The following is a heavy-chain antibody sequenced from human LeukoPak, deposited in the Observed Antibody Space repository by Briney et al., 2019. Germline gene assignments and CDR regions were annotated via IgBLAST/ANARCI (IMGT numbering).Heavy chain of an antibody. CDR2: IDTSGST. CDR1: GGSISSYY. Sequence: PSETLSLTCTVSGGSISSYYWSWIRQPPGKGLEWIGYIDTSGSTNYNPSLKSRVTISVDTSKNQFSLKLSSVTAADTAVYYCARPMYYYDSSGYYLDAFDIWGQGTMVTVSS. CDR3: ARPMYYYDSSGYYLDAFDI. J-gene: IGHJ3*02. D-gene: IGHD3-22*01. V-gene: IGHV4-4*09.